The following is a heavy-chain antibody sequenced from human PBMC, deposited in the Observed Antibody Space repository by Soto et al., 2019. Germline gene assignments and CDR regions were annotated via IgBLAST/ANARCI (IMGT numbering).Heavy chain of an antibody. Sequence: GGSLRLSCAASGFTFTSYAMSWVPQAPGKGLEWVSAISGSGGTTYYTDSVKGRFTISRDNSKNTVYLQMNSLRAEDTAVYYCAKETESSGYYPVDYWGQGTLVTVYS. D-gene: IGHD3-22*01. CDR1: GFTFTSYA. V-gene: IGHV3-23*01. CDR2: ISGSGGTT. CDR3: AKETESSGYYPVDY. J-gene: IGHJ4*02.